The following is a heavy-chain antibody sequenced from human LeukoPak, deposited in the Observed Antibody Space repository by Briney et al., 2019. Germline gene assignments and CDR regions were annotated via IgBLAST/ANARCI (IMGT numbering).Heavy chain of an antibody. V-gene: IGHV1-8*01. J-gene: IGHJ6*02. CDR2: MNPNSGNT. CDR1: GYTFTSYD. Sequence: ASVTVSCTASGYTFTSYDINWVRQAPGQGLEWMGWMNPNSGNTGYAQKFQGRVTLTRNTSISTAYMELSSLRSEDTAVYYCARGGGPMGYDFWSGYYGYYGMDVWGQGTTVTVSS. CDR3: ARGGGPMGYDFWSGYYGYYGMDV. D-gene: IGHD3-3*01.